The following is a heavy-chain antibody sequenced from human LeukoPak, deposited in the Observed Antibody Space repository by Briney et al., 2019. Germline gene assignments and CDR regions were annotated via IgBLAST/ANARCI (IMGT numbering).Heavy chain of an antibody. D-gene: IGHD4-23*01. Sequence: GASVKVSCKASGYTFTGYYMHWVRQAPGQGLEWMGWINPHSGGTNSAQKFQGRVTMTRDTSISTAYMELSRLRSDDTAVYYCARAYDYGGNLVPFDYWSQGTLVTVSS. J-gene: IGHJ4*02. CDR3: ARAYDYGGNLVPFDY. CDR1: GYTFTGYY. CDR2: INPHSGGT. V-gene: IGHV1-2*02.